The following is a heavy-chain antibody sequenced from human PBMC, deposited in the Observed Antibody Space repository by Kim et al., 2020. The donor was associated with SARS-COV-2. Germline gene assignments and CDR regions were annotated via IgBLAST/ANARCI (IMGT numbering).Heavy chain of an antibody. D-gene: IGHD6-19*01. CDR3: ARTAGGWAPCRY. CDR1: GFTFSSYW. Sequence: GGSLRLSCAASGFTFSSYWMSWVRQAPGKGLEWVANIKEDGSEKYYVGSVKGRFTISRDNAKNSLYLEMNGLSAEDTAVYFCARTAGGWAPCRYWGQEPLLTVSS. V-gene: IGHV3-7*03. CDR2: IKEDGSEK. J-gene: IGHJ4*02.